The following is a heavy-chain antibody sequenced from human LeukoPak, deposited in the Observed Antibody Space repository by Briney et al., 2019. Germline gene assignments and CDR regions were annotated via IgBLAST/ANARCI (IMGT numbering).Heavy chain of an antibody. CDR3: AKDLTQLYLAFDY. CDR2: ISGDGSRT. J-gene: IGHJ4*02. V-gene: IGHV3-43*02. CDR1: GFTFDDYA. Sequence: GGSLRLSCAASGFTFDDYAMHWVPQAPGKGLEWVSLISGDGSRTYYADSVKGRFTISRDNSRNSLYLQMNSLRTEDTALYYCAKDLTQLYLAFDYWGQGTLVTVSS. D-gene: IGHD5-24*01.